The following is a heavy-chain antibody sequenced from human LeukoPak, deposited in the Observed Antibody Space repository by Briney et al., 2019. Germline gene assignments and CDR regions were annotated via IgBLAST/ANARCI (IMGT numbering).Heavy chain of an antibody. V-gene: IGHV4-31*03. D-gene: IGHD2-21*02. CDR2: IHYSGST. CDR3: ARESLAYCSGDCYSYPFDY. Sequence: PQTLSLTCTVSGGSISSGDYYWSWIRQHPGKGLEWIGYIHYSGSTFYNPSLKSRVTVAVDTSKNQFSLKLTSVTAADTAVYYCARESLAYCSGDCYSYPFDYWGQGTLVTVSS. J-gene: IGHJ4*02. CDR1: GGSISSGDYY.